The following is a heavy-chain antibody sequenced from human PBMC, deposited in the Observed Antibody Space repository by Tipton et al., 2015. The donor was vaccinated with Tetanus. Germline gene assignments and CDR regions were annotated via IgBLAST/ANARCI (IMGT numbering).Heavy chain of an antibody. V-gene: IGHV3-30*03. CDR2: ISYDGNYQ. CDR3: LYTTSCSASGY. J-gene: IGHJ4*02. D-gene: IGHD2-2*01. CDR1: GFTFSNYG. Sequence: SLRLSCAASGFTFSNYGMNWVRQAPGKGLEWVAIISYDGNYQSYAESVKGRFTISRDNSKSTLFLQRNGLRAEDTAVYYCLYTTSCSASGYLGPGSLVTVSS.